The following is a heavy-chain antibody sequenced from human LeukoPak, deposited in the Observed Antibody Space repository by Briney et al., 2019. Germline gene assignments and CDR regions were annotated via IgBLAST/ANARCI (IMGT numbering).Heavy chain of an antibody. D-gene: IGHD2-15*01. CDR2: ISSSGSTI. V-gene: IGHV3-11*04. Sequence: PGGSLRLSCAASGFTFSDYYMSWIRQAPGKGLEWVSYISSSGSTIYYADSVKGRFTVSRDNAKNSLYLQMNSLRAEDTAVYYCTRVARYCSGGICYSGYWGQGTLVTVFS. J-gene: IGHJ4*02. CDR3: TRVARYCSGGICYSGY. CDR1: GFTFSDYY.